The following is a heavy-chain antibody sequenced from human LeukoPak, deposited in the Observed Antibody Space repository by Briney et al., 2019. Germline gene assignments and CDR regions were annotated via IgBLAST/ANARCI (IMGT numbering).Heavy chain of an antibody. CDR2: IIPIFGTA. Sequence: RASVKVSCKASGGTFSSYAISWVRQAPGQGLEWMGGIIPIFGTANYAQKFQGRVTITADESTSTAYMELSSLRSEDTAVYYCAEVPAAIRGEGSYNYNRDVWGKGPTVTVS. J-gene: IGHJ6*03. CDR1: GGTFSSYA. V-gene: IGHV1-69*13. CDR3: AEVPAAIRGEGSYNYNRDV. D-gene: IGHD2-2*02.